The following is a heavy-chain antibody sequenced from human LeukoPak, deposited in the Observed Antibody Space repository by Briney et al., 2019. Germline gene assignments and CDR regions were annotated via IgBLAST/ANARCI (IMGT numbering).Heavy chain of an antibody. Sequence: SETLSLTCAVYGGSFSGYYWGWIRQPPGKGLEWIGSIYYSGSTYHNPSLRGRVTMSIDTSKDQFSLKLSSVTAADTAVYYCARHRGSGNYLLDWFDPWGQGTLVTVSS. J-gene: IGHJ5*02. V-gene: IGHV4-39*01. D-gene: IGHD3-10*01. CDR1: GGSFSGYY. CDR3: ARHRGSGNYLLDWFDP. CDR2: IYYSGST.